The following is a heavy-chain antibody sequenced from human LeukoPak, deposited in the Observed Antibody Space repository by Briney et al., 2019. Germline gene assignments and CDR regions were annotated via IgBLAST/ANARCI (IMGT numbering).Heavy chain of an antibody. V-gene: IGHV3-53*01. Sequence: AGGSLRLSCTSSGFTVSSSYMNWVRQAPGKGLEWVSVIYSGGSTYYADSVKDRFTISRDNSKNTLFLQMNSLRAEDTAVYYCAISVRDGYNYYFDYWGQGTLVTVSS. D-gene: IGHD5-24*01. CDR1: GFTVSSSY. CDR3: AISVRDGYNYYFDY. CDR2: IYSGGST. J-gene: IGHJ4*02.